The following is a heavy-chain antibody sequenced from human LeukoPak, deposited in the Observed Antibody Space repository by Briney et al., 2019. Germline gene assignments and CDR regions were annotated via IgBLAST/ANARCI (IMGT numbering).Heavy chain of an antibody. Sequence: ASVKVSCKASGYTFTGYYMHWVRQAPGQGLEWMGWINPNSGGTNYAQKFQGRVTMTRDTSISTAYMELSRLRSDDTAVYYCARDLIGYYDILTGYYPTLDYWGQGTLVTVSS. CDR2: INPNSGGT. J-gene: IGHJ4*02. D-gene: IGHD3-9*01. CDR1: GYTFTGYY. CDR3: ARDLIGYYDILTGYYPTLDY. V-gene: IGHV1-2*02.